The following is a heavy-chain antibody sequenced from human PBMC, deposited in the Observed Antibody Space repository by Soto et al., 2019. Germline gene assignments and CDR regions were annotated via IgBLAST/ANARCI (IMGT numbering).Heavy chain of an antibody. CDR3: ARSRVIVVVVAADGDWFDP. CDR1: GGTFSSYA. Sequence: QVQLVQSGAEVKKPGSSVKVSCKASGGTFSSYAISWVRQAPGQGLEWMGGIIPIFGTANYAQKFQGRVTITADESTSTAYMELSSLRSEDTAVYYCARSRVIVVVVAADGDWFDPWGQGTLVTVSS. J-gene: IGHJ5*02. V-gene: IGHV1-69*12. CDR2: IIPIFGTA. D-gene: IGHD2-15*01.